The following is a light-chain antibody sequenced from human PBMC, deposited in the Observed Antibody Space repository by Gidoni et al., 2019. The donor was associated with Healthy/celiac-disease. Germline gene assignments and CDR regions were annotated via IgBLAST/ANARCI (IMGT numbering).Light chain of an antibody. Sequence: DIQMTQSPSTLSASVGDRVTIPCRASQSISSWLAWYQQKPGKAPKLLIYKASSLESGVPSRFSGSGSGTEFTLTISSLQPDDFATYYCQQYNSYSPALTFGGGTKVEIK. J-gene: IGKJ4*01. CDR2: KAS. CDR1: QSISSW. V-gene: IGKV1-5*03. CDR3: QQYNSYSPALT.